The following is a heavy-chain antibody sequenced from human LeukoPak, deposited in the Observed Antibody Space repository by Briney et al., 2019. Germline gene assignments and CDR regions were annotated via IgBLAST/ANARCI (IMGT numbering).Heavy chain of an antibody. CDR2: IYYSGST. J-gene: IGHJ4*02. Sequence: PSETLSLTCSVSGGSINNYYWSWIRQPPGKGLEWIGYIYYSGSTNYNPSLKSRVTISVDTSKNQFSLKLSSVTAADTAVYYCARGVQLWFLDYWGQGTLVTVSS. CDR1: GGSINNYY. V-gene: IGHV4-59*01. D-gene: IGHD5-18*01. CDR3: ARGVQLWFLDY.